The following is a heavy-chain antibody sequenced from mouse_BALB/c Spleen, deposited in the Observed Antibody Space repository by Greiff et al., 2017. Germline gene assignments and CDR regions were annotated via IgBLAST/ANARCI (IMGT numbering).Heavy chain of an antibody. CDR1: GYTFSSYW. J-gene: IGHJ3*01. V-gene: IGHV1-9*01. D-gene: IGHD4-1*01. CDR2: ILPGSGST. CDR3: AGATTGTGTFAY. Sequence: QVQLQQSGAELMKPGASVKISCKATGYTFSSYWIEWVKQRPGHGLEWIGEILPGSGSTNYNEKFKGKATFTADTSSNTAYMQLSSLTSEDSAVYYCAGATTGTGTFAYWGQGTLVTVSA.